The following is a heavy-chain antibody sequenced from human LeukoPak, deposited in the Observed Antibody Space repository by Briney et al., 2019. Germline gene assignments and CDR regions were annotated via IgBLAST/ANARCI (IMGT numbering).Heavy chain of an antibody. CDR1: VDSISGYY. CDR3: ARGKYYFDY. V-gene: IGHV4-59*01. CDR2: MYYSENT. Sequence: PSETLSLTCTVSVDSISGYYWSWIRQPPGKGLEWIGYMYYSENTNYHTSLKSRLTTSLDTSKNQYSLKLSSVAAADSAVYYCARGKYYFDYWGQGTLVTVSS. J-gene: IGHJ4*02.